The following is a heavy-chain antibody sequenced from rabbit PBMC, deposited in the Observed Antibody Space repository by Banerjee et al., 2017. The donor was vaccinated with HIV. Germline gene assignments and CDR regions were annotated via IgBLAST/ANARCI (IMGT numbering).Heavy chain of an antibody. CDR2: IDGGGSIIRT. D-gene: IGHD1-1*01. CDR3: ARIYASGNVYYIWGAMDL. CDR1: GFSFSSSYW. J-gene: IGHJ3*01. Sequence: QSLEESGGDLVKPGASLTLTCTASGFSFSSSYWMCWVRQAPGKGLEWIACIDGGGSIIRTWCATWAKGRFTISKTSSTTVTLQMTSLTAADTATYFCARIYASGNVYYIWGAMDLWGPGTLVTVS. V-gene: IGHV1S40*01.